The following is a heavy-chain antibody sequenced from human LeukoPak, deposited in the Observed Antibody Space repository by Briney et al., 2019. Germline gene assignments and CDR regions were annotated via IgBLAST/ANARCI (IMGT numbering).Heavy chain of an antibody. CDR2: ISAYNGNT. Sequence: ASVKVSCKASGGTFSSYAISWVRQAPGQGLEWMGWISAYNGNTNYAQKLQGRVTMTTDTSTSTAYMELRSLRSDDTAVYYCARDQDYYDSSGYYYVWDYWGQGTLVTVSS. CDR1: GGTFSSYA. CDR3: ARDQDYYDSSGYYYVWDY. J-gene: IGHJ4*02. V-gene: IGHV1-18*01. D-gene: IGHD3-22*01.